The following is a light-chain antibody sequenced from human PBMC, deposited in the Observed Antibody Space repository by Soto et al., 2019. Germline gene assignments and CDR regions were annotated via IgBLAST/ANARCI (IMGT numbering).Light chain of an antibody. CDR2: EGT. Sequence: QSALTQPASVSGSPGQSITISCTGTSSDVGTSNLVSWYQQCPGKTPKLMIYEGTKRPSGVSSRCSGSKSGNTASLTISGLPADDEADYYCCSYAGSTTPVIVGGGTKLTVL. CDR1: SSDVGTSNL. J-gene: IGLJ2*01. CDR3: CSYAGSTTPVI. V-gene: IGLV2-23*01.